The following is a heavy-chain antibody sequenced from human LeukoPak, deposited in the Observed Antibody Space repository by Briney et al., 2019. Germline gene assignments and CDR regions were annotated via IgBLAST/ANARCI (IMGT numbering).Heavy chain of an antibody. CDR1: GGSFSGYY. D-gene: IGHD3-22*01. CDR2: INHSGST. CDR3: ARAQPEESSGYYFDY. J-gene: IGHJ4*02. V-gene: IGHV4-34*01. Sequence: PSETLSLTCAVYGGSFSGYYWSWIRQPPGKGLEWIGEINHSGSTNYNPSLKSRVTISVDTSKNQFSLKLSSVTAADAAVYYCARAQPEESSGYYFDYWGQGTLVTVSS.